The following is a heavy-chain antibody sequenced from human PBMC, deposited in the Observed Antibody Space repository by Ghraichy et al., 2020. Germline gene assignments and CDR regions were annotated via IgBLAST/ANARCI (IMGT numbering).Heavy chain of an antibody. CDR3: ARDTVAGTVDQYYYYGMDV. CDR1: GDSVSSNSAA. Sequence: SQTLSLTCAISGDSVSSNSAAWNWIRQSPSRGLEWLGRTYYRSKWYNDYAVPVKSRITINPDTSKNQFSLQLNSVTPEDTAVYYCARDTVAGTVDQYYYYGMDVWGQGTTVTVSS. D-gene: IGHD6-19*01. V-gene: IGHV6-1*01. J-gene: IGHJ6*02. CDR2: TYYRSKWYN.